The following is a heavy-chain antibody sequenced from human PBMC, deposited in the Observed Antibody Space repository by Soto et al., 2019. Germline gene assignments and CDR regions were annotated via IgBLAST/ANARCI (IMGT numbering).Heavy chain of an antibody. J-gene: IGHJ5*02. V-gene: IGHV1-2*04. CDR2: INPNSGGT. Sequence: GASVKVSCKASGYTFTGYYMHWVRQAPGQGLEWMGWINPNSGGTNYAQKFQGWVTMTRDTSISTAYMELSRLRSDDTAVYYCAREDILTGRNWFDPWGQGNLVTFSS. CDR1: GYTFTGYY. CDR3: AREDILTGRNWFDP. D-gene: IGHD3-9*01.